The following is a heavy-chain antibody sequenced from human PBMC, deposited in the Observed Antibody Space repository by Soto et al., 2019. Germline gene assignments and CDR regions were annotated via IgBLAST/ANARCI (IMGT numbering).Heavy chain of an antibody. J-gene: IGHJ4*02. Sequence: QVQLVQSGAEVKRPGSSVKVSCKASGDTFSFYSINWGRQAPGLGLEWMGRVNPILSMSNYAQRFQGRVTMTADKSTSTAYMELSGLRSEDTAMYYCATSYGSGYRAFDYWGQGALVTVSS. CDR3: ATSYGSGYRAFDY. CDR2: VNPILSMS. V-gene: IGHV1-69*04. D-gene: IGHD3-10*01. CDR1: GDTFSFYS.